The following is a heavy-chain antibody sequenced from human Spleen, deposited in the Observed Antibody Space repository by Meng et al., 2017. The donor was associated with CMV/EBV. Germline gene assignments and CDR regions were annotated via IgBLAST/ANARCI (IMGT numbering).Heavy chain of an antibody. CDR1: GATFITYA. D-gene: IGHD2-2*02. V-gene: IGHV1-2*02. CDR3: ARGYCSGASCYIDD. J-gene: IGHJ4*02. Sequence: ASVKVSCKASGATFITYAIIWVRQAPGQGLEWMGWVNANSGAKDYAQKFQGRVTMTRDTSISTAYMELSRLRSDDTAVYYCARGYCSGASCYIDDWGQGTLVTVSS. CDR2: VNANSGAK.